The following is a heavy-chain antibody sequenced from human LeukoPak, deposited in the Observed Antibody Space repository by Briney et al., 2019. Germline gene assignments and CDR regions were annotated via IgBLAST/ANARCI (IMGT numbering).Heavy chain of an antibody. J-gene: IGHJ4*02. Sequence: PGGSLRLSCAASGFTFSNYDMHWVRQAPGKGLEWVSAISSSSSYIYYADSIKGRFTVSRDNARNSLYLQMNSLRAEDTAVYYCARDLFNSYYDTSGYSAFDYWGQGTLVTVSS. CDR3: ARDLFNSYYDTSGYSAFDY. CDR2: ISSSSSYI. V-gene: IGHV3-21*01. CDR1: GFTFSNYD. D-gene: IGHD3-22*01.